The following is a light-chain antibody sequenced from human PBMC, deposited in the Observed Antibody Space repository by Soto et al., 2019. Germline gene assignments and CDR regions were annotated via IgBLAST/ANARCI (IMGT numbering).Light chain of an antibody. CDR1: SSNIGTYT. J-gene: IGLJ2*01. V-gene: IGLV1-44*01. CDR3: AAWDASLNGVI. CDR2: SNN. Sequence: QTVVTQPPSASGTPGQRVTISCSGSSSNIGTYTVNWYQQVPGTAPKLLIYSNNQRPTGVPDRFSGSKSGTSASLAISGLQSEDEAEYYCAAWDASLNGVIFGGGTQLTVL.